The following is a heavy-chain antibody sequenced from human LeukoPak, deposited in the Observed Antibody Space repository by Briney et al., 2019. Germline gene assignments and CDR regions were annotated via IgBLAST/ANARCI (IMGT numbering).Heavy chain of an antibody. V-gene: IGHV3-9*01. Sequence: GGSLRLSCTASGFTFDDYAMHWVRHGPGKGLEWVAGISWNSVSIVYGGSVKGRFTISRDNAKNSLFLQMTSLREEDTALYYCVKEGGSSGWYYFDDWGQGILVTVSS. CDR3: VKEGGSSGWYYFDD. D-gene: IGHD6-19*01. CDR2: ISWNSVSI. J-gene: IGHJ4*02. CDR1: GFTFDDYA.